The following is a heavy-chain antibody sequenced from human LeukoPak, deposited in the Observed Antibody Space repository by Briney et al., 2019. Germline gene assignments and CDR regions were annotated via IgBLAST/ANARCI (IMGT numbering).Heavy chain of an antibody. D-gene: IGHD3-22*01. CDR2: ISSSGSTI. CDR1: GFTFSSYG. J-gene: IGHJ4*02. Sequence: GGSLRLSCAASGFTFSSYGMNWVRQAPGKGLKWVSYISSSGSTIYYADSVKGRFTISRDNAKNSLYLQMNSLRAEDTAVYYCARDQGYYDSSGTVNWGQGTLVTVSS. V-gene: IGHV3-48*04. CDR3: ARDQGYYDSSGTVN.